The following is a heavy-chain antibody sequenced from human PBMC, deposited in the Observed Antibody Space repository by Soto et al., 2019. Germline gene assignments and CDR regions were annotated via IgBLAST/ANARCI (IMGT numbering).Heavy chain of an antibody. V-gene: IGHV3-23*01. CDR1: GFTFSSYA. CDR3: AKDPVVVVVAAREYFDY. J-gene: IGHJ4*02. D-gene: IGHD2-15*01. CDR2: ISGSGGST. Sequence: GGSLRLSCAASGFTFSSYAMSWVRQAPGKGLEWVSAISGSGGSTYYADSVKGRFTISRDNSKNTLYLQMNSLRAEDTAVYYCAKDPVVVVVAAREYFDYWGQGTLVTVSS.